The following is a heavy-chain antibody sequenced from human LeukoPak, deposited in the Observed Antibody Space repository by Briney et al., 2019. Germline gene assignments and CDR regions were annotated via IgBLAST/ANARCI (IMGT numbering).Heavy chain of an antibody. V-gene: IGHV3-21*01. CDR1: GFSFSSYS. J-gene: IGHJ4*02. Sequence: GGSLRLSCAASGFSFSSYSMNWVRQAPGKRLEWVSSISSSSSYIYYADSVKGRFTISRDNAKNSLYLQMNSLRAEDTAVYYRASGDTFDYWGQGTLVTVSS. D-gene: IGHD2-21*02. CDR3: ASGDTFDY. CDR2: ISSSSSYI.